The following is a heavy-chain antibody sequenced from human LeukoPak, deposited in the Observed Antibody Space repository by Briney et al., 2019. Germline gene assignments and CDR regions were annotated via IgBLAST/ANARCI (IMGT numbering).Heavy chain of an antibody. CDR3: ARADCSSSTCYLRRSWFDH. CDR2: ISFTSGYI. D-gene: IGHD2-2*01. Sequence: GESLRLSCAASGFTFSGYDMNWVRQAPGKGLEWVSSISFTSGYIYYADSVRGRFTISRDNAKNSLYLQMNSLRAEDTAVYYCARADCSSSTCYLRRSWFDHWGQGTLVTVSS. V-gene: IGHV3-21*01. CDR1: GFTFSGYD. J-gene: IGHJ5*02.